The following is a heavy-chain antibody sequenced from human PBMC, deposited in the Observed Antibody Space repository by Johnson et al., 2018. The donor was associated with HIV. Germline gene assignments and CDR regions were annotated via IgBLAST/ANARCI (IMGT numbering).Heavy chain of an antibody. J-gene: IGHJ3*02. Sequence: VQLVESGGGLVQPGGSLRLSCAASGITVSSNYMSWVRQAPGKGLEWVSYISGSGGSTYYADSVKGRFTISRDNSKNTLYLQMNSLRAEDTAVYYCAKEGRYGAFPLWFDIWGQGTMVTVSS. CDR1: GITVSSNY. CDR2: ISGSGGST. D-gene: IGHD1-14*01. V-gene: IGHV3-23*04. CDR3: AKEGRYGAFPLWFDI.